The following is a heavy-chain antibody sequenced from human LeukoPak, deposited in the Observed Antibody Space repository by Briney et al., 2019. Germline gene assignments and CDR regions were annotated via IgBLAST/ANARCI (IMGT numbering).Heavy chain of an antibody. CDR3: ARNYQVVPAAMPAFSPDY. J-gene: IGHJ4*02. CDR2: ISYDGSNK. D-gene: IGHD2-2*01. Sequence: PGGSLRLSCAASGFTFSSYWMSWVRQAPGKGLEWVAVISYDGSNKYYADSVKGRFTISRDNSKNTLYLQMNSLRAEDTAVYYCARNYQVVPAAMPAFSPDYWGQGTLVTVSS. CDR1: GFTFSSYW. V-gene: IGHV3-30*03.